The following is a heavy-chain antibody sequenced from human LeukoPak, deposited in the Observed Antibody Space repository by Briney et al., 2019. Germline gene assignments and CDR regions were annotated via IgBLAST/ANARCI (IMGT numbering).Heavy chain of an antibody. V-gene: IGHV3-74*01. CDR1: GFTFSSYW. D-gene: IGHD7-27*01. CDR3: AKDYNWGSY. Sequence: GGSLRLSCAASGFTFSSYWMHWARQAPGKGLVWVSRINSDGSSTTYADSVKGRFTISRDNAKHTVYLQMSSLRAEDTAVYYCAKDYNWGSYWGQGTLVTVSS. J-gene: IGHJ4*02. CDR2: INSDGSST.